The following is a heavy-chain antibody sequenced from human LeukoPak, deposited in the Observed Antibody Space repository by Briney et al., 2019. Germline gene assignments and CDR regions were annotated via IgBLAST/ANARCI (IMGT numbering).Heavy chain of an antibody. Sequence: PGRSLRLSCAASGFTFSYHGMQWVRQAPGKGLEWVADIWYDGSNKYCADSVKGRFTISRDNSKSTLYLQMNSLRTEDTAVYYCARDHGSGSPPYGMDVWGQGTTVTVSS. CDR2: IWYDGSNK. CDR3: ARDHGSGSPPYGMDV. D-gene: IGHD6-19*01. V-gene: IGHV3-33*01. CDR1: GFTFSYHG. J-gene: IGHJ6*02.